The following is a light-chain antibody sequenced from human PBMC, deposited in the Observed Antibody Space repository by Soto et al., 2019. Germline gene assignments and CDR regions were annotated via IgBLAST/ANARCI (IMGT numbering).Light chain of an antibody. J-gene: IGKJ1*01. Sequence: EIVLTQSPGTLSLSPGERLTLSCRTSQSLSTRSLAWYQQKPGQAPSLLIYEASTRAPGTPDRFSGSGSGTDITLTVSRLEPEYFAVYYCQQYGRSVGFGQGTKVEIK. CDR3: QQYGRSVG. V-gene: IGKV3-20*01. CDR2: EAS. CDR1: QSLSTRS.